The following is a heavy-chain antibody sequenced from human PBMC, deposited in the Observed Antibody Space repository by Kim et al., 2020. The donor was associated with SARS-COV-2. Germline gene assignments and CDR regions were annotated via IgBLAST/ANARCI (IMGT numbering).Heavy chain of an antibody. J-gene: IGHJ4*02. D-gene: IGHD6-19*01. CDR3: ARHHELAGTDY. Sequence: HYNPSLQGRVTLSADTSKNQFSLKLSSVTAADTAVYYCARHHELAGTDYWGQGTLVTVSS. V-gene: IGHV4-39*01.